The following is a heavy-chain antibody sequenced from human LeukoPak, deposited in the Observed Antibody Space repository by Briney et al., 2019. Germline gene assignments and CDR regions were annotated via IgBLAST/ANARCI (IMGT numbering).Heavy chain of an antibody. D-gene: IGHD7-27*01. V-gene: IGHV3-48*04. CDR2: ISSSGTTT. Sequence: PGGSLRLSCAVSGITFRIYSINWVRQAPGKGLEWVSYISSSGTTTYYADSVKGRFTISRDNAKNSLYLQVNSLRAEDTAVYYCARDWDMDVWGKGTTVTVSS. J-gene: IGHJ6*03. CDR3: ARDWDMDV. CDR1: GITFRIYS.